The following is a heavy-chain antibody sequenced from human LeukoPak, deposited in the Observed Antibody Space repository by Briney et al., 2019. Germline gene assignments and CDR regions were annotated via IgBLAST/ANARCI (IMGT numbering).Heavy chain of an antibody. CDR2: IYYTGNT. D-gene: IGHD6-19*01. V-gene: IGHV4-39*01. CDR1: GGSISSSSYY. Sequence: SETLSLTCTVSGGSISSSSYYWGWIRQPPGKGLEWIGTIYYTGNTYYNPSLKSRVTISVDTSKNQFSLKLSSVTAADTAVYYCASVPGISVSAYYFDYWGQGTLVTVSS. J-gene: IGHJ4*02. CDR3: ASVPGISVSAYYFDY.